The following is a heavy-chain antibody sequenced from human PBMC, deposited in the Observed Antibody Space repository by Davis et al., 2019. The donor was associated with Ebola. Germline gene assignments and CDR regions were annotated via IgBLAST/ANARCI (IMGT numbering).Heavy chain of an antibody. CDR1: GFTFSSYW. Sequence: GESLKISCAASGFTFSSYWMSWVRQAPGKGLEWVANIKQDGSEKYYVDSVKGRFTISRDNAKNSLYLQMNSLRAEDTAVYYCARDSSGWEYWYFELWGRGTLVTVSS. CDR2: IKQDGSEK. D-gene: IGHD6-19*01. J-gene: IGHJ2*01. CDR3: ARDSSGWEYWYFEL. V-gene: IGHV3-7*03.